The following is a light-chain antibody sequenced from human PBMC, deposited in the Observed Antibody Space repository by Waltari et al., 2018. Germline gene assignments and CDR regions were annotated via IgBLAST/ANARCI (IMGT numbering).Light chain of an antibody. Sequence: WYQQHPRKAPKLMIYGVSKRPSGVPDRFSGSKSGNTASLTVSGLQAEDEADYYCSSYVGNNNLIFGGGTKLTVL. CDR3: SSYVGNNNLI. J-gene: IGLJ2*01. V-gene: IGLV2-8*01. CDR2: GVS.